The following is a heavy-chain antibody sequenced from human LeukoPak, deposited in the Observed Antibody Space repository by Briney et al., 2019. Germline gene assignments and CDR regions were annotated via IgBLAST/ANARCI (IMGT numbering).Heavy chain of an antibody. V-gene: IGHV3-21*01. J-gene: IGHJ3*02. Sequence: GGSVTLFCAASGFTFSSYSMNWVGQAPGKGLEWVSSISSSSSYIYYTDSVKGRFTLSRDNAKNSLYLQMKSLRDEDTAVYYCAKDWPSEWQQLPDYDAVDIWGNGTMVTVSS. CDR3: AKDWPSEWQQLPDYDAVDI. D-gene: IGHD6-13*01. CDR1: GFTFSSYS. CDR2: ISSSSSYI.